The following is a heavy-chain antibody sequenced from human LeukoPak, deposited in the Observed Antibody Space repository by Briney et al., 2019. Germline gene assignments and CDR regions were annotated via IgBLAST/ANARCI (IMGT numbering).Heavy chain of an antibody. D-gene: IGHD2-15*01. CDR1: GGXISSYY. V-gene: IGHV4-4*07. CDR2: IYASGST. J-gene: IGHJ4*02. Sequence: SETLSLTCTVSGGXISSYYWNWIRQPAGKGLEWIGRIYASGSTNYNPSLKSRVTMSVDTSKNQFSLNLISVTAADTAVYYCARGGASGSCYGWGQGTLVTVSS. CDR3: ARGGASGSCYG.